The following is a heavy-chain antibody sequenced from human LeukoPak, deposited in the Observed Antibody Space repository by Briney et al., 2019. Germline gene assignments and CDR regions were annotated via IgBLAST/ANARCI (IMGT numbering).Heavy chain of an antibody. D-gene: IGHD1-26*01. CDR1: GGSISSYY. V-gene: IGHV4-59*01. CDR3: ARQMEVVGATFFDY. Sequence: PSETLSPTCTVSGGSISSYYWGWIRQPPGKGLEWIGYIYYSGSTNYNPSLKSRVTISVDTSKNQFSLKLSSVTAADTAVYYCARQMEVVGATFFDYWGQGTLVTVPS. CDR2: IYYSGST. J-gene: IGHJ4*02.